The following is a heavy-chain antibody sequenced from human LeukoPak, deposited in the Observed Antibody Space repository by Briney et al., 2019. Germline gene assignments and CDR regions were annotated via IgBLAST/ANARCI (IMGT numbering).Heavy chain of an antibody. J-gene: IGHJ4*02. CDR2: IIPMINTP. CDR3: AIFQGTYGDNENDY. V-gene: IGHV1-69*13. D-gene: IGHD4-17*01. CDR1: GGTFRIYA. Sequence: SVKVSCKASGGTFRIYAITWVRQAPGKGLEWMGGIIPMINTPKYAQKFQGRVSITADESTSTGYMEVSSLRSEDTAVYYCAIFQGTYGDNENDYWGQGTLVTVSS.